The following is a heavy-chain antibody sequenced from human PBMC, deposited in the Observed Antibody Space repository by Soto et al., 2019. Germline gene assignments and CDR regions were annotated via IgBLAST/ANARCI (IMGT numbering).Heavy chain of an antibody. CDR1: GYTFTDYF. Sequence: ASVKVSCKASGYTFTDYFIHWVRQAPGQGFEWMGWINPNSRGTNYAQKFQGRVTMTRDTSNSTAYMELRGLRSDDTAVYYCVRVTLKAGNWFDPWGQGTLVTVSS. CDR2: INPNSRGT. CDR3: VRVTLKAGNWFDP. J-gene: IGHJ5*02. V-gene: IGHV1-2*02.